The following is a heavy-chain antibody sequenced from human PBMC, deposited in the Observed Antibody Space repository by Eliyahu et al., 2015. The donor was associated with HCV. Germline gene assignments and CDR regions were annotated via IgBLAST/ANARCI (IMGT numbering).Heavy chain of an antibody. CDR3: ARVNSTSRDY. V-gene: IGHV3-21*01. J-gene: IGHJ4*02. Sequence: EVQLVESGGGLVKPGGSLXLSCXASGFTFSSYTXNWVRQAPGKGLXWVASIXSSSSSIFYADSVKGRFTISRDNAKNALYLQMNSLRAEDTAIYYCARVNSTSRDYWGQGALVTVSS. CDR1: GFTFSSYT. CDR2: IXSSSSSI. D-gene: IGHD2/OR15-2a*01.